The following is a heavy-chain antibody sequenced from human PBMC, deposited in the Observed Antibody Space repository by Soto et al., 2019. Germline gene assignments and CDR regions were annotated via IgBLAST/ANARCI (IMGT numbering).Heavy chain of an antibody. CDR3: ARRPTRYSSGPFDP. CDR2: IYYSGST. D-gene: IGHD6-19*01. V-gene: IGHV4-61*01. Sequence: QVQLQESGPGLVKPSETLSLTCTVSGGSVSSGSYYWSWIRQPPGKGLEWIGYIYYSGSTNYNPSLKSRVTISVDTSKNQFSLKLSSVTAADTAVYYCARRPTRYSSGPFDPWGQGTLVTVSS. CDR1: GGSVSSGSYY. J-gene: IGHJ5*02.